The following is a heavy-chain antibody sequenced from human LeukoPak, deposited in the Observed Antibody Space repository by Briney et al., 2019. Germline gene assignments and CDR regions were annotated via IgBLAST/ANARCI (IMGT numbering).Heavy chain of an antibody. Sequence: GGSLRLSCAASGFTFSSYAMSWVRQAPGKGLEWVSSISSSSYIYYADSVKGRFTISRDNAKNSLYLQMNSLRAEDTAVYYCARGVRYFDPERTWFDPWGQGTLVTVSS. J-gene: IGHJ5*02. CDR2: ISSSSYI. V-gene: IGHV3-21*01. CDR3: ARGVRYFDPERTWFDP. D-gene: IGHD3-9*01. CDR1: GFTFSSYA.